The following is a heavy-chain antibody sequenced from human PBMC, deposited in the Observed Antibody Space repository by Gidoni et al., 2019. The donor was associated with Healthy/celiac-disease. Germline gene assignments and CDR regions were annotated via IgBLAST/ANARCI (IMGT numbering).Heavy chain of an antibody. D-gene: IGHD5-18*01. V-gene: IGHV4-61*02. Sequence: QVQLQESGPGLVKPSQTLSLTCTVSGGSISSGSYYWSWIRQPAGKGLEWIGRIYTSGSTNYNPSLKSRVTISVDTSKNQFSLKLSSVTAADTAVYYCARTTYSYGYAVPEGMGYFDYWGQGTLVTVSS. CDR2: IYTSGST. CDR3: ARTTYSYGYAVPEGMGYFDY. J-gene: IGHJ4*02. CDR1: GGSISSGSYY.